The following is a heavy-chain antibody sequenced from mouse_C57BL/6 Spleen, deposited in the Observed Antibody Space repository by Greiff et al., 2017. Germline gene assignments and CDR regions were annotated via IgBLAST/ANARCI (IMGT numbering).Heavy chain of an antibody. CDR1: YTFTDYYM. J-gene: IGHJ3*01. CDR2: YPGSGNTY. V-gene: IGHV1-83*01. Sequence: VQLQQSGPELVKPGASVMMSCKASGYTFTDYYMHWVKQKPGKGLEWIGEIYPGSGNTYYNEKFKGKATLTADTSSSTAYMQLSSLTSEDSAVYFCARGSGYVSWFAYWGQGTLVTVSA. CDR3: RGSGYVSWFAY. D-gene: IGHD3-2*02.